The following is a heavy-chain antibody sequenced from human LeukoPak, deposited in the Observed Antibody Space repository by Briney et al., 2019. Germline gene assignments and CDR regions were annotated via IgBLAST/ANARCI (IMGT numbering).Heavy chain of an antibody. V-gene: IGHV3-30*04. Sequence: GGSLRLSCAASRFTFSSYTMHWVRQAPGKGLEWVAIISYDGGSKYCADSVKGRFTLSRDNSKNMLYLQMNSLRADDTAVYYCARESLGGSWFDYWGQGTLVTVSS. D-gene: IGHD6-13*01. CDR3: ARESLGGSWFDY. CDR1: RFTFSSYT. J-gene: IGHJ4*02. CDR2: ISYDGGSK.